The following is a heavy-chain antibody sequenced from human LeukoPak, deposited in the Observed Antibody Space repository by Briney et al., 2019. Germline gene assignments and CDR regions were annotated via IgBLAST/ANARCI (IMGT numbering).Heavy chain of an antibody. D-gene: IGHD1-26*01. CDR2: IWYDAINK. CDR1: GFTFSSYG. Sequence: GGSLRLSCAASGFTFSSYGMNWVRQAPGKGLEWVAVIWYDAINKYYAASVKARFTISRDNSKNTLYLQMNSLRADDTAVYYCAKDFGGSEDAFDIWCQGTMVTVSS. J-gene: IGHJ3*02. CDR3: AKDFGGSEDAFDI. V-gene: IGHV3-33*06.